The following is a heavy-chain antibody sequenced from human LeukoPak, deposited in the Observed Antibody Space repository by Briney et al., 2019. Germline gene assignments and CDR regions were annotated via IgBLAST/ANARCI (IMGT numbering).Heavy chain of an antibody. CDR3: ATVLGRAAAGFDY. Sequence: ASVKVSCKASGYTFTSYYMHWVRQAPGKGLEWMGGFDPEDGETIYAQKFQGRVTMTEDTSTDTAYMELSSLRSEDTAVYYCATVLGRAAAGFDYWGQGTLVTVSS. J-gene: IGHJ4*02. CDR2: FDPEDGET. V-gene: IGHV1-24*01. D-gene: IGHD6-13*01. CDR1: GYTFTSYY.